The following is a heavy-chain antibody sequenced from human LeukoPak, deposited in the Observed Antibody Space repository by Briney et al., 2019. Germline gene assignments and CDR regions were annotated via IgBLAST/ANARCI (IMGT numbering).Heavy chain of an antibody. CDR3: ARGSNYDWFDP. CDR1: GGTFSSYA. J-gene: IGHJ5*02. D-gene: IGHD4-11*01. CDR2: IIPIFGTA. V-gene: IGHV1-69*05. Sequence: SVEVSCKASGGTFSSYAISWVRQAPGQRLEWMGGIIPIFGTANYAQKFQGRVTITTDESTSTAYMELRSLRSTDTDVYYCARGSNYDWFDPWGQGTLVTVSS.